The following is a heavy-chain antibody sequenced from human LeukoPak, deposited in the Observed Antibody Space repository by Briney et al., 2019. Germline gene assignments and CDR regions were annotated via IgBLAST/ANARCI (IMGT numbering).Heavy chain of an antibody. CDR2: ISGSGGST. Sequence: GGSLRLSCAASGFTFSSYAMSWVRQAPGKGLEWVSAISGSGGSTYYADSVKGRFTISRDNSKNTLYLQMNSLRAEDTAVYYCAKSYYYDSSGYYFGYWGQGTLVTVSS. J-gene: IGHJ4*02. D-gene: IGHD3-22*01. CDR1: GFTFSSYA. CDR3: AKSYYYDSSGYYFGY. V-gene: IGHV3-23*01.